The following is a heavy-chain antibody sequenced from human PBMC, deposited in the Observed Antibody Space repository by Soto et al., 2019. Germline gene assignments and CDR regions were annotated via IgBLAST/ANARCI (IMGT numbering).Heavy chain of an antibody. CDR2: INPNSGGT. CDR1: GYTFTGYY. V-gene: IGHV1-2*04. Sequence: ASVKVSCKASGYTFTGYYMHWVRQAPGQGLEWMGWINPNSGGTNYAQKFQGWVTMTRDTSISTAYMELSRLRSDDTAVYYCARGASGIAAAIYYYYGMDVWGQGTTVTVSS. CDR3: ARGASGIAAAIYYYYGMDV. J-gene: IGHJ6*02. D-gene: IGHD6-13*01.